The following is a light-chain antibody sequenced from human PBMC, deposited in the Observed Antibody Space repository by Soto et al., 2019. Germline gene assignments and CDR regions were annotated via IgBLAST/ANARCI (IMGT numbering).Light chain of an antibody. CDR3: QQYCVTPWT. CDR2: WAS. Sequence: DIVMTQSPDSLSVSLGERATINFYSSQIVLYKSNNQNCLAWYQPKPGQPPKLLIYWASTRESGVPDRFSGSGSETDFTLTITGLQAEDVAVYFCQQYCVTPWTFGQGTKVDIK. CDR1: QIVLYKSNNQNC. V-gene: IGKV4-1*01. J-gene: IGKJ1*01.